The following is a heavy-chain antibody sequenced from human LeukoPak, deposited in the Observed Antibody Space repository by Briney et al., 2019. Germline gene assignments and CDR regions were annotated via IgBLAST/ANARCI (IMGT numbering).Heavy chain of an antibody. Sequence: SETLSLTCTVSGGSISSYYWSWIRQPPGKGLEWIGNIYDSGSTNYNPSLKSRVTISVDTSKNQFSLKLSSVTAADTAVYYCARDWATVTELDYWGQGTLVTVSS. CDR3: ARDWATVTELDY. J-gene: IGHJ4*02. CDR1: GGSISSYY. V-gene: IGHV4-59*12. D-gene: IGHD4-17*01. CDR2: IYDSGST.